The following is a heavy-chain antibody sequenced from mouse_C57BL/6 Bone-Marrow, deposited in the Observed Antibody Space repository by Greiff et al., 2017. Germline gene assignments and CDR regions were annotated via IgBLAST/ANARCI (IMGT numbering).Heavy chain of an antibody. V-gene: IGHV1-50*01. CDR3: AGYSNYWYFDV. J-gene: IGHJ1*03. CDR1: GYTFTSYW. CDR2: IDPSDSYT. D-gene: IGHD2-5*01. Sequence: QVQLQQPGAELVKPGASVKLSCKASGYTFTSYWMQWVKQRPGQGLEWIGEIDPSDSYTNYNQKFKGKATLTVDTSSSTAYMQLSSLTSEDSAVYYCAGYSNYWYFDVWGTGTTVTVSS.